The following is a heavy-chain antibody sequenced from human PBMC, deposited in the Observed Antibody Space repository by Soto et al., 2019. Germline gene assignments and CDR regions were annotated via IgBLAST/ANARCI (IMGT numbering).Heavy chain of an antibody. CDR2: INSDGSST. CDR3: AREPATATNWFDP. Sequence: GGSLSLSCAASGFTFSSYWMHWVRQAPGKGLVWVSRINSDGSSTSYADSVKGRFTISRDNAKNTLYLQMNSLRAEDTAVYYCAREPATATNWFDPWGQGTLVTVSS. V-gene: IGHV3-74*01. J-gene: IGHJ5*02. D-gene: IGHD2-15*01. CDR1: GFTFSSYW.